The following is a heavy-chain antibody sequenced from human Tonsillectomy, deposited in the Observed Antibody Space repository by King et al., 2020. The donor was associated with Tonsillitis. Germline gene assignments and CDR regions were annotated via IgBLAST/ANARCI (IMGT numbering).Heavy chain of an antibody. Sequence: VQLQQWGAGLLKPSETLSLTCAVYGGSFSGFYWSWIRQPPGRGLEWIGEINHSGSTNYNPSLKSRVTISADTSKNQFSLKLSSVTAADTAVYYCAREANYYYASSGYYYLGFQYWGQGTLVTVSS. CDR2: INHSGST. CDR3: AREANYYYASSGYYYLGFQY. CDR1: GGSFSGFY. J-gene: IGHJ1*01. D-gene: IGHD3-22*01. V-gene: IGHV4-34*01.